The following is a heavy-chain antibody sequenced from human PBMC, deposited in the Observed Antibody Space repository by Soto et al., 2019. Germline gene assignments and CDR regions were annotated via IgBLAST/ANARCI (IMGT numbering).Heavy chain of an antibody. J-gene: IGHJ6*02. CDR3: ARDLVLSREYYYGMDV. Sequence: QVQLQESGPGLVKPSETLSLTCTVSGGSISSYYWSWIRQPPGKGLDRIGYIYYSGSTNYNPSLKSRLTISVDTSKNQFSLKLSSVTAADTAVYYCARDLVLSREYYYGMDVWGQGTTVTVSS. CDR2: IYYSGST. D-gene: IGHD2-8*01. V-gene: IGHV4-59*01. CDR1: GGSISSYY.